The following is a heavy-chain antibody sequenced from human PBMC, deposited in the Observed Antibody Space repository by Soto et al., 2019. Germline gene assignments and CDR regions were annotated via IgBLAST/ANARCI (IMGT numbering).Heavy chain of an antibody. J-gene: IGHJ6*02. V-gene: IGHV4-4*07. D-gene: IGHD6-19*01. CDR1: GGSISSYY. CDR3: AREGLSSGWYFYYGMDV. Sequence: QVQLQESGPGLVKPSETLSLTCTVSGGSISSYYWSWIRQPAGQGLEWIGRTYTSGSTNYNPSLKSRVTMSVDTSKNQFSLKLSSVTAADTAVYYCAREGLSSGWYFYYGMDVWGQGTTVTVSS. CDR2: TYTSGST.